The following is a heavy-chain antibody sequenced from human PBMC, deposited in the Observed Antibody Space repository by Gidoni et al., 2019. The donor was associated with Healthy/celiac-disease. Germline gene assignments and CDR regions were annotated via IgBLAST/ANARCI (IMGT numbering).Heavy chain of an antibody. CDR3: ARARDIRDGYNQ. CDR1: GYTFTSYY. CDR2: INPSGGST. D-gene: IGHD5-12*01. J-gene: IGHJ4*02. V-gene: IGHV1-46*01. Sequence: QVQLVQSGAEVKKPGASVKVSCKASGYTFTSYYMHWVRQAPGQELEWMRIINPSGGSTSYAQKFQGRVTMTRDTSTSTVYMELSSLRSEDTAVYYCARARDIRDGYNQWGQGTLVTVSS.